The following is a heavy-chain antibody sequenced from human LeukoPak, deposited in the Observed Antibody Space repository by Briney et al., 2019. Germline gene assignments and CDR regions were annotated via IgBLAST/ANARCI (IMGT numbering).Heavy chain of an antibody. Sequence: GGSLRLSCAASGFTFRSYPMTWVRQAPGKGLEWVSCISASGGTTYYADSVKGQFTISRDNSKNTLYLQMNSLRAEDTAVYYCAKDDTGSGYFPDSWGQGTLVTVSS. J-gene: IGHJ4*02. CDR2: ISASGGTT. V-gene: IGHV3-23*01. D-gene: IGHD3-10*01. CDR1: GFTFRSYP. CDR3: AKDDTGSGYFPDS.